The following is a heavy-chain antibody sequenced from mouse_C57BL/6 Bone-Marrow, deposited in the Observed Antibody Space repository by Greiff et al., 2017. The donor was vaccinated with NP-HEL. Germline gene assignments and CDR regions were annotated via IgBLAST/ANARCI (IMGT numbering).Heavy chain of an antibody. D-gene: IGHD2-5*01. CDR3: ARRDYSNYEDY. V-gene: IGHV5-6*01. CDR1: GFTFSSYG. CDR2: ISSGGSYT. Sequence: EVQVVESGGDLVKPGGSLKLSCAASGFTFSSYGMSWVRQTPDKRLEWVATISSGGSYTYYPDSVKGRFTISRDNAKNTLYLQMSSLKSEDTAMYYCARRDYSNYEDYWGQGTTLTVSS. J-gene: IGHJ2*01.